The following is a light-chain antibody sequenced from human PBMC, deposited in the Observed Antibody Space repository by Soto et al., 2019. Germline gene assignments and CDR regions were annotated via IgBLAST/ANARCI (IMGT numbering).Light chain of an antibody. CDR1: QSVSTK. CDR3: QQYNDWPSNT. J-gene: IGKJ2*01. Sequence: EIEMTQSPATLPVSPGERATLSCRASQSVSTKLAWYQQKPGQAPRLLIYGASTRAPGFPARFTGSGSGTELTLTIRSLQSEDFAVYYCQQYNDWPSNTFGQGTKLEIK. CDR2: GAS. V-gene: IGKV3-15*01.